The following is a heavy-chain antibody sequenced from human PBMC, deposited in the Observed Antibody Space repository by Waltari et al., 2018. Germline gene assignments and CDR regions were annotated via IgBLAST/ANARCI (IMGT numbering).Heavy chain of an antibody. J-gene: IGHJ4*02. CDR2: IKQDGSEK. D-gene: IGHD3-22*01. V-gene: IGHV3-7*04. CDR1: GFTFSSYW. CDR3: ARESPTMITYYFDY. Sequence: EVQLVESGGGLVQPGGSLRLSCAASGFTFSSYWRSWVRQAPGKGLEWVANIKQDGSEKYYVDSVKGRFTISRDNAKNSLYLQMNSLRAEDTAVYYCARESPTMITYYFDYWGQGTLVTVSS.